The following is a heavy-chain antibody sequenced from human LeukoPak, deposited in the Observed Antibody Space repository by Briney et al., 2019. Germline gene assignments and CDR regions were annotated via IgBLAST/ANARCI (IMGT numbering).Heavy chain of an antibody. CDR1: GFTFSNAW. J-gene: IGHJ4*02. CDR2: IKSKADGGTT. V-gene: IGHV3-15*01. Sequence: PGGSLRLSCAASGFTFSNAWMSWVRRAPGKGLEWVGRIKSKADGGTTDYAAPVKGRFTISRDDSQNTLYLQMNSLKTEDTAVYYCTTGFGSSAYTFDYWGQGTLVTVSS. D-gene: IGHD3-22*01. CDR3: TTGFGSSAYTFDY.